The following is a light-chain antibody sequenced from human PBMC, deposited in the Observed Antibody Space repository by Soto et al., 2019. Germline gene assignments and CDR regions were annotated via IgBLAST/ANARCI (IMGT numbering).Light chain of an antibody. Sequence: DIQMTQSPSTLSASVGDTVTITCRTSQSISSWLAWHQQKPGKAPKLLIYKASNLQSGVPSRFSGSGSGTEFTLTINSLQPDDFGTYYCQQYNSFRAFGQGTKVDIK. CDR2: KAS. V-gene: IGKV1-5*03. J-gene: IGKJ1*01. CDR1: QSISSW. CDR3: QQYNSFRA.